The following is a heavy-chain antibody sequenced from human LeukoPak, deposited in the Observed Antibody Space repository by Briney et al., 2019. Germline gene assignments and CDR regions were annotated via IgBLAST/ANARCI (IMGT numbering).Heavy chain of an antibody. CDR1: GFTFSSYS. D-gene: IGHD3-22*01. CDR3: ARDLYYYDSRGAFDI. J-gene: IGHJ3*02. CDR2: ISSSSSYM. Sequence: GGSLRLSCAASGFTFSSYSMNWVRQAPGKGLEWVSSISSSSSYMYYADSVKGRFTISRDNAKNSLYLQMNSLRAEDTAVYYCARDLYYYDSRGAFDIWGQGTMVTVSS. V-gene: IGHV3-21*01.